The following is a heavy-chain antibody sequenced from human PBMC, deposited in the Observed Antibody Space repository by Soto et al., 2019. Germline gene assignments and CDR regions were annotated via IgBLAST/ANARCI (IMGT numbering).Heavy chain of an antibody. CDR2: IYLNDDK. V-gene: IGHV2-5*01. CDR1: GLSVSTPGAC. Sequence: QITLKESGPTLVKATQTLTLTCTFSGLSVSTPGACVGWIRQPPGKALEWLAFIYLNDDKRYSPSLKSRLTITKDTSKNQVVLTMTNMEPVDTGTYYCAHRTADTSVDSWGQGTLVTVSS. CDR3: AHRTADTSVDS. J-gene: IGHJ4*02.